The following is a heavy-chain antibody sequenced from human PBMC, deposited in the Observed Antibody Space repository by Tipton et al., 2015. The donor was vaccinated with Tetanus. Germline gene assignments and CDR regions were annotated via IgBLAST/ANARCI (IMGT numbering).Heavy chain of an antibody. CDR2: TIPSFGTG. Sequence: LVQSGAEVKKPGSSVKVSCKASGGSVINYSISWERQAPGQGLEWMGATIPSFGTGNYAKKFQGRITISADESAGPAFYEVNSLSSEDTAVYYCARDGGISGYWFDVWGQGTQVTVFS. V-gene: IGHV1-69*01. D-gene: IGHD1-20*01. CDR3: ARDGGISGYWFDV. CDR1: GGSVINYS. J-gene: IGHJ5*02.